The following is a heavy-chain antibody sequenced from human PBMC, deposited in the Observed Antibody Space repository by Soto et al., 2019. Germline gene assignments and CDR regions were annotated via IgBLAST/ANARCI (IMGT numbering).Heavy chain of an antibody. CDR1: GGSFSGYY. Sequence: QVQLQQWGAGLLKPSETLSLTCAVYGGSFSGYYWSWIRQPPGKGLEWIGEINHSGSTNYNPSLKSRVTISVDTSKNQFSLKLSSVTAADTAVYYCARRNIVVASPDWFDPWGQGTLVTVSS. CDR2: INHSGST. J-gene: IGHJ5*02. D-gene: IGHD2-15*01. CDR3: ARRNIVVASPDWFDP. V-gene: IGHV4-34*01.